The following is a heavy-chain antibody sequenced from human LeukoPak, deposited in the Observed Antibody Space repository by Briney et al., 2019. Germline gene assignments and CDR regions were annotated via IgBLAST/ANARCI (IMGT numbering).Heavy chain of an antibody. J-gene: IGHJ4*02. CDR1: GFTSSSYA. CDR3: VLNAYSSGMTT. CDR2: VFGSGDAT. D-gene: IGHD3-10*01. V-gene: IGHV3-23*01. Sequence: GGSLRLSCAASGFTSSSYAMSCVRQAPGKGLEWGSAVFGSGDATYYADSVNGRFTISRDNSKNTLFLHMNSLRAEDTAIYYCVLNAYSSGMTTWGQGTLVTVSS.